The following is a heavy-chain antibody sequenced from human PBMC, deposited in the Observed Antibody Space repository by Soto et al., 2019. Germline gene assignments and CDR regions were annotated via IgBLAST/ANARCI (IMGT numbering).Heavy chain of an antibody. Sequence: QVQLVQSGAEVKKPRSSVKVSCKASGGTFSSYAISWVRQAPGQGLEWMGGIIPIFGTANYAQKFQGRVTITADKSTSTAYMELSSLRSEDTAVYYCARGKKYSYGPDLGMDVWGQGTTVTVSS. CDR1: GGTFSSYA. V-gene: IGHV1-69*06. CDR3: ARGKKYSYGPDLGMDV. D-gene: IGHD5-18*01. J-gene: IGHJ6*02. CDR2: IIPIFGTA.